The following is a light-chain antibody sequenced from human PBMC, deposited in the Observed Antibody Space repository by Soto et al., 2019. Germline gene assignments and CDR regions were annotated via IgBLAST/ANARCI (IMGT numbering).Light chain of an antibody. CDR3: QQYYIPPLT. CDR1: QSLSYNSNNRTR. V-gene: IGKV4-1*01. Sequence: DIVMTQSPDSLAVSLVERATISCRSSQSLSYNSNNRTRLAWYQQRPGQSPKLLIYWASTRESGVTDRFSGSGFGTDFTLTISSLQAADVAVYYCQQYYIPPLTFGPGTKVDLK. CDR2: WAS. J-gene: IGKJ3*01.